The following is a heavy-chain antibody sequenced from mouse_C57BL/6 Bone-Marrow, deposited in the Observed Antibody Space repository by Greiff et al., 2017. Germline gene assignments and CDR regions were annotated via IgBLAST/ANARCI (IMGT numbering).Heavy chain of an antibody. CDR1: GFTFSSYT. CDR3: GRRYYFDY. V-gene: IGHV5-9*01. CDR2: ISGGGGNT. J-gene: IGHJ2*01. Sequence: EVQLMESGGGLVKPGGSLKLSCAASGFTFSSYTMSWVRQTPEKRLEWVATISGGGGNTYYPDSVKGRFTISRDNAKNTLYLHMSSLRSEVTALYYCGRRYYFDYWGQGTTLTVSS.